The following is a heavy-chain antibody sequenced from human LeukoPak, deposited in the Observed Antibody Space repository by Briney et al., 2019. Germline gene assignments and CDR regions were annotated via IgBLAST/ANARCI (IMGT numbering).Heavy chain of an antibody. CDR1: GGSISSYY. D-gene: IGHD6-13*01. Sequence: SETLSLTCTVSGGSISSYYWSWIRQPAGKRLEWIGRLYSTGSTNYNPSLKSRVTMSVDTSKNQFSLRLRSVTAADTAVYYCARQIASAGTAGFDFWGQGALVTVSS. V-gene: IGHV4-4*07. CDR3: ARQIASAGTAGFDF. CDR2: LYSTGST. J-gene: IGHJ4*02.